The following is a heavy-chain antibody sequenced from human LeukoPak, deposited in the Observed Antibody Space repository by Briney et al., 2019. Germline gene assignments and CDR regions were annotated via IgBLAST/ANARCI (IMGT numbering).Heavy chain of an antibody. CDR3: AKPSTTNYYYGMDV. Sequence: GGSLRLSCAASGFTFSTYAMSWVRQAPGKGLEWVSAISGSGGSTYYADSVKGRFTISRDNSKNTLYLQMNSLRAEDTAVYYCAKPSTTNYYYGMDVWGQGTTVTVSS. D-gene: IGHD1-26*01. J-gene: IGHJ6*02. V-gene: IGHV3-23*01. CDR2: ISGSGGST. CDR1: GFTFSTYA.